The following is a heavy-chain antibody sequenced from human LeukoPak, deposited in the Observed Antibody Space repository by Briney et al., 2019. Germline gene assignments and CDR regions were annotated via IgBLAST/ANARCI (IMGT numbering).Heavy chain of an antibody. Sequence: GGSLRLSCAASGFTFSSSWMSWVRQAPGKGLEWLANINEDGSAKYYVDSVKGRFTISRDNAKRSLDLQVNSLRAEDTAVYYCTRSRRDGNDYWGQGTLVTVSS. CDR1: GFTFSSSW. D-gene: IGHD5-24*01. CDR2: INEDGSAK. V-gene: IGHV3-7*01. CDR3: TRSRRDGNDY. J-gene: IGHJ4*02.